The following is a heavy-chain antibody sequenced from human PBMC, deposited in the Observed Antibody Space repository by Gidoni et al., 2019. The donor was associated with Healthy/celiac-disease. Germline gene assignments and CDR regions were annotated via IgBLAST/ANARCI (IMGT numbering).Heavy chain of an antibody. J-gene: IGHJ4*02. CDR1: GFTFSSYW. CDR3: ARDLGYDPERMLVDY. CDR2: IKQDGSEK. Sequence: EVQLVESGGVLVQPGGSLRLSCAASGFTFSSYWMSWVRQAPGKGLEWVANIKQDGSEKYYVDSVKGRFTISRDNAKNSLYLQMNSLRAEDTAVYYCARDLGYDPERMLVDYWGQGTLVTVSS. V-gene: IGHV3-7*01. D-gene: IGHD5-18*01.